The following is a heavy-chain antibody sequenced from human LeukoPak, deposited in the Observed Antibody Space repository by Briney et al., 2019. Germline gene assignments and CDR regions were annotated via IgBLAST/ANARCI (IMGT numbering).Heavy chain of an antibody. V-gene: IGHV4-39*07. CDR3: ARRGPRRSEPIDY. CDR2: IYYSGST. CDR1: GGSISSSSYY. D-gene: IGHD6-25*01. J-gene: IGHJ4*02. Sequence: SETLSLTCTVSGGSISSSSYYWGWIRQPPGKGLEWIGSIYYSGSTYYNPSLKSRVTISVDTSKNQFSLKLSSVTAADTAVYYCARRGPRRSEPIDYWGQGTLVTVSS.